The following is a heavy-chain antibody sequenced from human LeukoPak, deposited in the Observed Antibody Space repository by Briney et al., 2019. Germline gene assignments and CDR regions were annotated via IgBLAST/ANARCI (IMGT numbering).Heavy chain of an antibody. D-gene: IGHD1-26*01. CDR2: ISYDGSNK. Sequence: PGGSLRLSCAASGFTFSSYGMHWVRQAPGKGLERVAVISYDGSNKYYADSVKGRFTISRDNSKNTLYLQMNSLRAEDTAVYYCARIVGALDYWGQGTLVTVSS. V-gene: IGHV3-30*03. J-gene: IGHJ4*02. CDR3: ARIVGALDY. CDR1: GFTFSSYG.